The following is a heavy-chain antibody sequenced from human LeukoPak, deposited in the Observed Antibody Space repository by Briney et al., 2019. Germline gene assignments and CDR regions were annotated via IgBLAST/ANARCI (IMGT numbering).Heavy chain of an antibody. CDR2: IYHSGST. CDR1: GGSISSGGYY. Sequence: SQTLSLTCTVSGGSISSGGYYWSWIRQPPGKGLEWIGYIYHSGSTYYNPSLKSRVTISVDRSKNQFSLKLSSVTAADTAVHYCARAPLQTTPYFDYWGQGTLVTVSS. CDR3: ARAPLQTTPYFDY. D-gene: IGHD1-14*01. J-gene: IGHJ4*02. V-gene: IGHV4-30-2*01.